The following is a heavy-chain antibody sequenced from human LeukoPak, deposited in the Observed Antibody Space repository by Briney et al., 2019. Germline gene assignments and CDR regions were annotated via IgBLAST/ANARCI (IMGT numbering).Heavy chain of an antibody. V-gene: IGHV3-23*01. CDR2: ISGSGGST. J-gene: IGHJ4*02. CDR1: GFTFSSYG. D-gene: IGHD4-17*01. CDR3: ANRDDLPTVTAPAHRGY. Sequence: GGSLRLSWAASGFTFSSYGMSWVRQAPGKGLEWVSAISGSGGSTYYADSVKGRFTISRDNSKNTLYLQMNSLRAEDTAVYYCANRDDLPTVTAPAHRGYWGQGTLVTVSS.